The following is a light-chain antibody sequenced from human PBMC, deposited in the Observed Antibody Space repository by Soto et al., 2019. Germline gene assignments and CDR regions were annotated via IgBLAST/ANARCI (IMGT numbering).Light chain of an antibody. J-gene: IGKJ1*01. CDR3: LQDYNYPWT. V-gene: IGKV1-6*01. CDR2: AAS. Sequence: QMTQSPSSPSASVGHRVSXXXXASQGIRNDLGWYQQKPGKAPKLLIYAASSLQSGVPSRFSGSGSGTDFTLTISSLQPEDFATYYCLQDYNYPWTFGQGTKVDNK. CDR1: QGIRND.